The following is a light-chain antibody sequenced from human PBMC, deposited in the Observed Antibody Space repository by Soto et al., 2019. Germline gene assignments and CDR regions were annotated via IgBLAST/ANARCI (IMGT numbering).Light chain of an antibody. Sequence: TLMTQSPVTLSVSPGERATLSCRASQSIRNNLAWYQQKPGQAPRLXIYGASIRANGIPGRFSGSGSGTEFTLTINSLQSEDFAVYDCQPYNYWHTITFGQGTRLEIK. J-gene: IGKJ5*01. CDR2: GAS. CDR3: QPYNYWHTIT. CDR1: QSIRNN. V-gene: IGKV3-15*01.